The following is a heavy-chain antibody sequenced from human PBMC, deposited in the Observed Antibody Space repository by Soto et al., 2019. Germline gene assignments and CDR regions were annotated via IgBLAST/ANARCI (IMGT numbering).Heavy chain of an antibody. Sequence: QVQLQESGPGLVKPSETLSLTCTVSGGSVRSGSHYWSWIRQPPGKGLEWIGYIYYSGNTNYTPSLKSRVTISVDTSKNQFSLKLSSVTAAYTAVYYCARPPFDRLRRFDPWGQGTLVTVSS. V-gene: IGHV4-61*01. J-gene: IGHJ5*02. CDR3: ARPPFDRLRRFDP. CDR1: GGSVRSGSHY. CDR2: IYYSGNT. D-gene: IGHD5-12*01.